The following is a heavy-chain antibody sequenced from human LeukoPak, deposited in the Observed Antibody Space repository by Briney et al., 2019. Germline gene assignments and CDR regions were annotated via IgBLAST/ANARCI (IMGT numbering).Heavy chain of an antibody. D-gene: IGHD1-14*01. J-gene: IGHJ6*03. V-gene: IGHV3-23*01. CDR1: GFTFSSYA. CDR3: AKGNLDAYYYYYMDV. Sequence: PGGSLRLSCAASGFTFSSYAMSWVRQAPGKGLEWVSAISGSGGSTYYADSVKGRFTISRDNSKNTLYLQMNSLRAEDTAVYYCAKGNLDAYYYYYMDVWGKGTTVTVSS. CDR2: ISGSGGST.